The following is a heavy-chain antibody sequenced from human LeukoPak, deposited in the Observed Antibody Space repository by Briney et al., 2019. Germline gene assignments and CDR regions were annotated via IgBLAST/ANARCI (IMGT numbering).Heavy chain of an antibody. D-gene: IGHD6-6*01. CDR1: GFTFDDYG. CDR2: INWNGGST. J-gene: IGHJ4*02. V-gene: IGHV3-20*04. CDR3: AREYSSSWGVGYYFDY. Sequence: GGSLRLSCAASGFTFDDYGMSWVRQAPGKGLECVSGINWNGGSTGYADRVKRRFTISRDNAQNSLYLQMNSLRAEDTALYYCAREYSSSWGVGYYFDYWGQGTLVTVSS.